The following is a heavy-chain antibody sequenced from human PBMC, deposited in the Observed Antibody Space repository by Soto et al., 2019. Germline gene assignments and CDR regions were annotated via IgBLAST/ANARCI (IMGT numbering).Heavy chain of an antibody. CDR3: AKDFGSCVSTACYLTCGGMDG. J-gene: IGHJ6*02. CDR2: ISWNSGNI. V-gene: IGHV3-9*01. Sequence: PGGSLRLSCAASGFTFDGYAMHWVRQAPGKGLEWVSGISWNSGNIAYADSVKGRFTISRDNAKKSLYVQMNSLRAEDTAVYYCAKDFGSCVSTACYLTCGGMDGWGQGTTVTVSS. CDR1: GFTFDGYA. D-gene: IGHD2-2*01.